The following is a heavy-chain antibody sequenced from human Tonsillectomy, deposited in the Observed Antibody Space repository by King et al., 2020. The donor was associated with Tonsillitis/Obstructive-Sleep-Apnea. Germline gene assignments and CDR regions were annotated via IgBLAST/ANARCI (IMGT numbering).Heavy chain of an antibody. CDR3: ARDALDIVVVPAATTYYYYMDV. CDR2: ISYDGSNK. D-gene: IGHD2-2*03. CDR1: GFTFSSYA. Sequence: VQLVESGGGVVQPGRSPRLSCAASGFTFSSYAMHWVRQAPGKGLEWVAVISYDGSNKYYADSVKGRFTISRDNSKNTLYLQMNSLRAEDTAVYYCARDALDIVVVPAATTYYYYMDVWGKGTTVTVSS. V-gene: IGHV3-30*04. J-gene: IGHJ6*03.